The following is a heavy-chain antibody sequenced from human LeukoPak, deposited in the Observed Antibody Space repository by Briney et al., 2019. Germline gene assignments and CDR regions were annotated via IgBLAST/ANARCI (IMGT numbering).Heavy chain of an antibody. CDR3: ARRGLGPYGGAPHFDY. Sequence: SETLSLTCTVSGGSISSYYWSWIRQPPGKGLEWIGYIYYSGSTDYNPSLKSRVAISVDTSKNQFSLRLSSVTAADTAVYYCARRGLGPYGGAPHFDYWGQGTLVTVSS. D-gene: IGHD2-21*01. V-gene: IGHV4-59*08. J-gene: IGHJ4*02. CDR2: IYYSGST. CDR1: GGSISSYY.